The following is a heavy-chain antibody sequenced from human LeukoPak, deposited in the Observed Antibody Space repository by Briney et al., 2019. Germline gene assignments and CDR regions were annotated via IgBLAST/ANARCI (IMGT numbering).Heavy chain of an antibody. V-gene: IGHV3-49*03. CDR1: GGSFSGYY. J-gene: IGHJ4*02. D-gene: IGHD2-21*02. CDR3: TTAGFDY. Sequence: LSLTCAVYGGSFSGYYWSWIRQPPGKGLEWVGFIRSKAYGGTTEYAASVKGRFTISRDDSKSIAYLQMNSLKTEDTAVYYCTTAGFDYWGQGTLVTVSS. CDR2: IRSKAYGGTT.